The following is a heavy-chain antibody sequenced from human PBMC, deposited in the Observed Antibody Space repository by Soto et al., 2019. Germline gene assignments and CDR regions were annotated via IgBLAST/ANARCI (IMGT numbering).Heavy chain of an antibody. CDR2: ISDSGGST. V-gene: IGHV3-23*01. Sequence: GGSLRLSCAASGFTFSSYSMSWVRQAPGKGLEWVSAISDSGGSTSYADSVKGRFTISRDNSNNTFYLQMNSLSAEDTSVYYCANLDKGGRSYLGYFDYWGQGALVTVSS. CDR1: GFTFSSYS. D-gene: IGHD7-27*01. CDR3: ANLDKGGRSYLGYFDY. J-gene: IGHJ4*02.